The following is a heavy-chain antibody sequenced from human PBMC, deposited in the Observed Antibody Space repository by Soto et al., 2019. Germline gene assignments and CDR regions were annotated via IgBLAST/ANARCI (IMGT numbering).Heavy chain of an antibody. V-gene: IGHV3-33*01. CDR2: FWYDASGQ. Sequence: GGSLRLSCTTSGFAFTSYTMHWVRQVPGKGLEWVATFWYDASGQKYADSVKGRFTISRNPSRSTLYLHMDSLRAEDTALYYCAFGSWNHFYFDYWGQEILVTVSS. CDR1: GFAFTSYT. CDR3: AFGSWNHFYFDY. D-gene: IGHD6-13*01. J-gene: IGHJ4*02.